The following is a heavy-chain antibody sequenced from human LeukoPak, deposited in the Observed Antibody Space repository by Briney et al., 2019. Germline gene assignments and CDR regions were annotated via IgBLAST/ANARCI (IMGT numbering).Heavy chain of an antibody. V-gene: IGHV4-34*01. D-gene: IGHD1-1*01. CDR1: GGSFSGYY. CDR3: ARGRGNGMNYYYYYMDV. J-gene: IGHJ6*03. Sequence: SETLSLTCAVCGGSFSGYYWSWIRQPPGKGLEWIGEINHSGSTNYNPSLKSRVTISVDTSKNQFSLKLSSVTAADTAVYYCARGRGNGMNYYYYYMDVWGKGTTVTVSS. CDR2: INHSGST.